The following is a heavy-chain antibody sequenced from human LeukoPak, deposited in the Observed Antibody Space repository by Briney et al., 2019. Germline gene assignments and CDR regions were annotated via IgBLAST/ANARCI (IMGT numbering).Heavy chain of an antibody. D-gene: IGHD2-2*01. Sequence: PSDTLSLTCSLSGGSISSYYWSWIRQPPGKGVECIGYIYHSGSTTYTPSLKSRVSISVDTSKNQFSLNLSSVTAADTAVYYCARDLGYCSSISCYAWFDPWGQGTLVTVS. CDR3: ARDLGYCSSISCYAWFDP. V-gene: IGHV4-59*13. J-gene: IGHJ5*02. CDR2: IYHSGST. CDR1: GGSISSYY.